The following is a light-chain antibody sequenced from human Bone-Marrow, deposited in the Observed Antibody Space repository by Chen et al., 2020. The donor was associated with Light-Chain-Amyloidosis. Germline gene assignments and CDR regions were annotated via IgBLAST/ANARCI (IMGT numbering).Light chain of an antibody. J-gene: IGLJ3*02. CDR2: EDD. Sequence: NFMLTQPHSVSESPGKTVIISCTRSSGSIATNYVQWYQQRPGSSPTTVIYEDDQRPSGVPYRFSGSIDRSSNSASRTISGLKTENEADYDCQSYQGSSQGVFGGGTKLTVL. V-gene: IGLV6-57*01. CDR1: SGSIATNY. CDR3: QSYQGSSQGV.